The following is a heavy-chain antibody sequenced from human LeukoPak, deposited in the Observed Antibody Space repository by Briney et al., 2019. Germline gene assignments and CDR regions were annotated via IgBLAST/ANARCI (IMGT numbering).Heavy chain of an antibody. J-gene: IGHJ6*02. CDR2: IYHSEST. CDR1: GGSISSGGYS. D-gene: IGHD2-2*02. V-gene: IGHV4-30-2*01. Sequence: SQTLSLTCAVSGGSISSGGYSWSWIRQPPGKGLEWIGYIYHSESTYYNPSLKSRVTISVDRSKNQFSLKLSSVTAADTAVYYCARGLGVPAAISYYGMDVWGQGITVTVSS. CDR3: ARGLGVPAAISYYGMDV.